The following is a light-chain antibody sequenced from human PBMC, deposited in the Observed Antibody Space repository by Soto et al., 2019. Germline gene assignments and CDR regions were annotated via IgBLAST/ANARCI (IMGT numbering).Light chain of an antibody. J-gene: IGLJ1*01. CDR1: SSDVGSYNL. Sequence: QSVLTQPASLSGSPGQSITISCTGTSSDVGSYNLVSWYQQHPGKAPKLMIYEVSKRPSGVSNRFSGSKSGNTASLTISGLQAEDEADHYCCSYAGSSTFYVFGTGTKVTVL. V-gene: IGLV2-23*02. CDR2: EVS. CDR3: CSYAGSSTFYV.